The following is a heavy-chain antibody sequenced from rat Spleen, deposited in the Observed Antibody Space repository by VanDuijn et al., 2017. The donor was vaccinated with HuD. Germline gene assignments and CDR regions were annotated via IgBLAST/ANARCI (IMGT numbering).Heavy chain of an antibody. CDR1: GFTFSTAW. V-gene: IGHV6-6*01. CDR2: IKAKSNNYAT. J-gene: IGHJ2*01. CDR3: APNYGGYSEDY. Sequence: EVQVLESGGGLVQPGNSLKLSCATSGFTFSTAWMYWYRQFPEKRLEWVARIKAKSNNYATDYTESVKGRFTISRDDSKSSIYLQMNNLKEEDTAMYYCAPNYGGYSEDYWGQGVMVTVSS. D-gene: IGHD1-11*01.